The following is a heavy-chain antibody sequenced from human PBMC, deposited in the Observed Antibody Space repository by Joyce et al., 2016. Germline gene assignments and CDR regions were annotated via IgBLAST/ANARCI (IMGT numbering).Heavy chain of an antibody. CDR1: GFTFSSYA. Sequence: EVQLLESGGGLVQPGGSLRLSCAASGFTFSSYAMSWVGQVPGKGREWVSAISGSGTSTYYADSVKGRCTISRDNSKNTLYLQMNSLRAEDTAVYYCAKALSPYYDYIWGSYLDAFDIWGQGTMVTVSS. CDR2: ISGSGTST. D-gene: IGHD3-16*02. CDR3: AKALSPYYDYIWGSYLDAFDI. V-gene: IGHV3-23*01. J-gene: IGHJ3*02.